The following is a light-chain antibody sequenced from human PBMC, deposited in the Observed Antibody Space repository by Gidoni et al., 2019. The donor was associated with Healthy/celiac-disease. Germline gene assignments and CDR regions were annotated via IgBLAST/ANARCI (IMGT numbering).Light chain of an antibody. CDR2: DVS. CDR1: SSDVGGYNY. V-gene: IGLV2-14*03. Sequence: QSALTQPASVSGSPGPPITSSCTRTSSDVGGYNYVSWYQQHPGKAPKLMIYDVSNRPSGVSNRFSGSKSGNTASLTISGLQAEDEADYYCSSYTSSSTLVVFGGGTKLTVL. CDR3: SSYTSSSTLVV. J-gene: IGLJ2*01.